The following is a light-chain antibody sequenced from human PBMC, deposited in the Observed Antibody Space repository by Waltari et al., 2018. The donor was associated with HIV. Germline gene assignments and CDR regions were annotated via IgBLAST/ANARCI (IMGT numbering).Light chain of an antibody. CDR2: WAS. V-gene: IGKV4-1*01. CDR3: LQYYSSPLT. CDR1: QSVLYTSNSENY. Sequence: DIVMTQSPDSLAVSLGERDTINCKSSQSVLYTSNSENYLAWYQQKPGQPPKVIIYWASTRKSGVPDRFSGSGSGTDFTLTINSLQAEDVAVYYCLQYYSSPLTFGGGTKVEIK. J-gene: IGKJ4*01.